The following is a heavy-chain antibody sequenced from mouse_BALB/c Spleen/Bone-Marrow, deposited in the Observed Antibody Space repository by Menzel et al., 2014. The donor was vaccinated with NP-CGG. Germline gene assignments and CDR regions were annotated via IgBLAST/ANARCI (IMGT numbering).Heavy chain of an antibody. J-gene: IGHJ2*01. CDR3: ARYYYGSSLFDY. CDR2: IDPANGNT. D-gene: IGHD1-1*01. Sequence: VHVKQSGAELVKPGASVKLSCTASGFNIKDTYMHWVKQRPEQGLEWIGRIDPANGNTKYDPKFQGKATITADTSSITAYLQLSSLTSEDTAVYYCARYYYGSSLFDYWGQGTTLTVSS. CDR1: GFNIKDTY. V-gene: IGHV14-3*02.